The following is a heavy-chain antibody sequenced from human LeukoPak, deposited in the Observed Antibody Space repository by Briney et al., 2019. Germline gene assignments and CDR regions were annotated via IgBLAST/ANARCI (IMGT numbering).Heavy chain of an antibody. CDR2: ISGSASST. CDR1: GFTFSSYA. CDR3: AKDLASDPTQSRRGLDY. J-gene: IGHJ4*02. D-gene: IGHD5-24*01. Sequence: GGSLRLSCAASGFTFSSYAMSWVRQAPGKGLEWVSGISGSASSTYYADSVKGRFTISRDSSKNTLYLQMNSLRVEDTAVYCCAKDLASDPTQSRRGLDYWGQGTLVTVSS. V-gene: IGHV3-23*01.